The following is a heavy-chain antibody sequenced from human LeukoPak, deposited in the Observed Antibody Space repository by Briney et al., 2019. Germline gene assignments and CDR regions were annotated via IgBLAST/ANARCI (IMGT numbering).Heavy chain of an antibody. CDR3: ARRDGYNFVF. CDR1: GGSVSSSSYY. V-gene: IGHV4-39*07. Sequence: SETLSLTCTVSGGSVSSSSYYWGWIRQPPGKGLEWIGSIYYSGSTYYNPSLKSRVTISVDTAKNQFSLKLSSVTAADTAVYYCARRDGYNFVFWGRGTLVTVSS. CDR2: IYYSGST. D-gene: IGHD5-24*01. J-gene: IGHJ4*02.